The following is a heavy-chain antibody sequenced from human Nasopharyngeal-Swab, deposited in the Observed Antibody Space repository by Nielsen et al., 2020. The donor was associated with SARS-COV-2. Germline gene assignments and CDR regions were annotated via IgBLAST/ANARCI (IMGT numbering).Heavy chain of an antibody. CDR2: IYTSGST. D-gene: IGHD5-18*01. CDR3: ARDGGGYTGWFDP. J-gene: IGHJ5*02. Sequence: GSLRLSCAVYGGSFSSYYWSWIRQPAGKGLEWIGRIYTSGSTNYNPSLKSRVTMSVDTSKNQFSLKLSSVTAADTAVYYCARDGGGYTGWFDPWGQGTLVTVSS. CDR1: GGSFSSYY. V-gene: IGHV4-4*07.